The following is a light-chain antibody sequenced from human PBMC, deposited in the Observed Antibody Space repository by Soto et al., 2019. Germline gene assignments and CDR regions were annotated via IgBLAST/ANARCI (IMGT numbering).Light chain of an antibody. Sequence: EIVLTQSPATLSLSLGERATLSCRASQSVYSNLAWYQQKPGQAPRLLIYDASNRATGIPARFSGSGSGTDFTLTISSLEPEDFAVYFCQQHINSLTFGGGTKVESK. V-gene: IGKV3-11*01. CDR1: QSVYSN. CDR2: DAS. CDR3: QQHINSLT. J-gene: IGKJ4*01.